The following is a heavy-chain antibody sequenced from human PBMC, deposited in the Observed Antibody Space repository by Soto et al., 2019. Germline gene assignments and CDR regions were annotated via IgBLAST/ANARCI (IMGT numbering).Heavy chain of an antibody. J-gene: IGHJ3*02. CDR1: GFTFDDYA. D-gene: IGHD6-19*01. V-gene: IGHV3-9*01. CDR3: AKVQGIAVAYDAFDI. CDR2: ISWNSGSI. Sequence: DVQLVESGGGLVQPGRSLRLSCAASGFTFDDYAMHWVRQAPGKGLEWVSGISWNSGSIGYADSVKGRFTISRDNAKNSRYLQMNSLRAEDTALYYCAKVQGIAVAYDAFDIWGQGTMVTVSS.